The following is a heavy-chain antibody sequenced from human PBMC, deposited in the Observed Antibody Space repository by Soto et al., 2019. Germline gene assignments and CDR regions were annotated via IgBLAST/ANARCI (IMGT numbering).Heavy chain of an antibody. CDR3: ARDRIVGPTLVVGMDV. CDR1: GFTFSDFE. Sequence: EVQLVESGGGLVQPGGSLRLSCAASGFTFSDFEMNWVRQGPGKGLEWVSYISRRGENIFYADSVKGRFTISRDNANNSLYLQMNSLRVEDTAVYYCARDRIVGPTLVVGMDVWGQGTTVTVSS. D-gene: IGHD1-26*01. J-gene: IGHJ6*02. V-gene: IGHV3-48*03. CDR2: ISRRGENI.